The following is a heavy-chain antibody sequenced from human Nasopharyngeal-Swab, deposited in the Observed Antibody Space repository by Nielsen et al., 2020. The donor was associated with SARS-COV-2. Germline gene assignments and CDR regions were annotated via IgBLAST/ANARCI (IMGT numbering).Heavy chain of an antibody. D-gene: IGHD6-13*01. CDR3: ARKAGIAAAVGWFDP. Sequence: ASVKVSCKASGYTLTGYYMHWVRQAPGQGLEWMGRINPNSGGTNYAQKFQGRVTMTRDTSISTAYMELSRLRSDDTAVYYCARKAGIAAAVGWFDPWGQGTLVTVSS. CDR1: GYTLTGYY. CDR2: INPNSGGT. V-gene: IGHV1-2*06. J-gene: IGHJ5*02.